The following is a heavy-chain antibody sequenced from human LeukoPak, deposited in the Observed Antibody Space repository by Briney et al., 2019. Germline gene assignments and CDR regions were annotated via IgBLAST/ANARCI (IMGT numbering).Heavy chain of an antibody. D-gene: IGHD6-13*01. J-gene: IGHJ4*02. Sequence: GGSLRLSCAASGFTFSSYAMHWVRQAPGKGLEWVAVISYDGSNKYYADSVKGRFTISRDNSKNTLYLQMNSLRAEDTAVYYCARGAAGPPVIWGQGTLVTVSS. V-gene: IGHV3-30-3*01. CDR1: GFTFSSYA. CDR2: ISYDGSNK. CDR3: ARGAAGPPVI.